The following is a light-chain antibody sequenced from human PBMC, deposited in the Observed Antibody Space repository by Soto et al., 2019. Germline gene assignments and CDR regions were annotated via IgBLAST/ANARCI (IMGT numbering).Light chain of an antibody. J-gene: IGKJ4*01. CDR2: DAS. CDR3: QQYDNLPLGGLT. V-gene: IGKV1-33*01. Sequence: DIQMTQSPSTLSASVGDRVTITCQASQDISNYLNWYQQKPGKAPKLLIYDASNLETGVPSRFSGSGSGTDFTFTISSLRPEDIATYYCQQYDNLPLGGLTFGGGTKVDIK. CDR1: QDISNY.